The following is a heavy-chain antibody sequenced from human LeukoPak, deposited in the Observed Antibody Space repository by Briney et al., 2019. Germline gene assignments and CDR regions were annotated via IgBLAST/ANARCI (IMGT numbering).Heavy chain of an antibody. Sequence: GGSLRLSCAASGFTFSSYAMTWVRQAPGKGLEWVSSISSSSSYIYYADSVKGRFTISRDNAKNSLYLQMNSLRAEDTAVYYCARDGYGDYGNDYWGQGTLVTVSS. CDR3: ARDGYGDYGNDY. V-gene: IGHV3-21*01. D-gene: IGHD4-17*01. CDR2: ISSSSSYI. CDR1: GFTFSSYA. J-gene: IGHJ4*02.